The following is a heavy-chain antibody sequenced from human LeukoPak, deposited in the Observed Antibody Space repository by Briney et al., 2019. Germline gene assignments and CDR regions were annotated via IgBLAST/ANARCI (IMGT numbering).Heavy chain of an antibody. J-gene: IGHJ4*02. Sequence: SGGSLRLSCVTSGFTFTSYALYWVRQAPGRGLEYVSAISSNAASTYYAESVKGRFTISRDTSMSTLYLQMGSLRPEDTAVYYCARRERSAFDYWGEGTMVTAS. CDR1: GFTFTSYA. CDR3: ARRERSAFDY. D-gene: IGHD4/OR15-4a*01. CDR2: ISSNAAST. V-gene: IGHV3-64*02.